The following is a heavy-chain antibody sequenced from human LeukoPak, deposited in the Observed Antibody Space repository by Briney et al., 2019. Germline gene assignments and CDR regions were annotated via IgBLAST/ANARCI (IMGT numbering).Heavy chain of an antibody. V-gene: IGHV3-7*01. CDR1: GFTFSTSW. J-gene: IGHJ4*02. CDR3: ARDVAYNAFDY. D-gene: IGHD1-14*01. Sequence: GGSLRLSCAASGFTFSTSWMTWVRQAPGKGPEWVANINPDGSAKNYVGFVQGRFTISRDNAKNSVYLQMSSLRAEDTAVYFCARDVAYNAFDYWGQGTLVTVSS. CDR2: INPDGSAK.